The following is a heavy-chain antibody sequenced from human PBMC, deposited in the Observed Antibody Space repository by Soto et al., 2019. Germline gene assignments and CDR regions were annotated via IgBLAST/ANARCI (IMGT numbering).Heavy chain of an antibody. J-gene: IGHJ6*02. V-gene: IGHV1-18*01. Sequence: ASVKVSCKASGYTFTSYGISWVRQAPGQGLEWMGWISAYNGNTNYAQKLQGRVTMTTDTSTSTAYMELRSLRSDDTAVYYCGRAYCSSTSCYAGSVSYYYGMDVWGQGTTVTVSS. CDR3: GRAYCSSTSCYAGSVSYYYGMDV. CDR2: ISAYNGNT. CDR1: GYTFTSYG. D-gene: IGHD2-2*01.